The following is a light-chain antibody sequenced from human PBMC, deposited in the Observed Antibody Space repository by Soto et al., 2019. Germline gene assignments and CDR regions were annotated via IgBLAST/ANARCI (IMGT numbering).Light chain of an antibody. CDR1: SGYDNYV. CDR2: VENSGNY. J-gene: IGLJ2*01. Sequence: QAVVTQSSSASASLGSSVKLTCTLSSGYDNYVIAWHQQQPGKAPRYLMKVENSGNYNKGSGVSDRSSGSSSGADRHLTISDLQSEDEADYYCETWATNTVIFGGGTKVTVL. V-gene: IGLV4-60*03. CDR3: ETWATNTVI.